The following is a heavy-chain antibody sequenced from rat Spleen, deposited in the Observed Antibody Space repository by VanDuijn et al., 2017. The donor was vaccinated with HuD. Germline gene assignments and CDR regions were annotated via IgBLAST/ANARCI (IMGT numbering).Heavy chain of an antibody. CDR1: GFTFSDYG. V-gene: IGHV5-29*01. Sequence: EVQLVESGGGLVQPGRSLKLSCAASGFTFSDYGMHWFRHAPTKGLEWVATISSGGGSTFYPDSVKGRFTISRDNAQNTLYLQMDSLRSEDTATYYCTRGEEAIGGYWGQGVMVTVSS. CDR3: TRGEEAIGGY. J-gene: IGHJ2*01. D-gene: IGHD1-11*01. CDR2: ISSGGGST.